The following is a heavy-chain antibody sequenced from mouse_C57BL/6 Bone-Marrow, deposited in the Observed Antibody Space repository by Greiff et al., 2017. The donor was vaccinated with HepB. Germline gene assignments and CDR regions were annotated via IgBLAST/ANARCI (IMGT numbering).Heavy chain of an antibody. Sequence: EVKLVESGAELVRPGASVKLSCTASGFNIKDDYMHWVKQRPEQGLEWIGWIDPENGDTEYASKFQGKATITADTSSNTAYLQLSSLTSEGTAVYYCTGGWLLAWGQGTLVTVSA. CDR1: GFNIKDDY. CDR2: IDPENGDT. V-gene: IGHV14-4*01. CDR3: TGGWLLA. D-gene: IGHD2-3*01. J-gene: IGHJ3*02.